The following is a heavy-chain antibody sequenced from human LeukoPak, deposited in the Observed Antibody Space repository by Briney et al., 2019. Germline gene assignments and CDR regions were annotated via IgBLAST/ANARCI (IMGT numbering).Heavy chain of an antibody. J-gene: IGHJ1*01. D-gene: IGHD2-21*01. CDR1: GGSFSGYY. V-gene: IGHV4-34*01. CDR2: INHSGST. Sequence: PSETLSLTCAVYGGSFSGYYWSWIRQPPGKGLEWIGEINHSGSTNYNPSLKSRVTISVDTSKNQFSLKLSSVTAADTAVYYCASPRMWSWGQGTLVTVSS. CDR3: ASPRMWS.